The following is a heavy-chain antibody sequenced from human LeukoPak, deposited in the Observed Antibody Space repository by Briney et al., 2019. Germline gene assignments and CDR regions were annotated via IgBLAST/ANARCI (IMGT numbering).Heavy chain of an antibody. Sequence: GGSLRLSCAASGFSFRSYAMSWVRQAPGKGLEWVSTVSDSGGSTYYADSVKGRFTFSRDNSKNTLYVQMNSLRAEDTAVYYCARLNWNDAAVAFDTWGQGTMVTVSS. D-gene: IGHD1-20*01. CDR3: ARLNWNDAAVAFDT. CDR2: VSDSGGST. J-gene: IGHJ3*02. V-gene: IGHV3-23*01. CDR1: GFSFRSYA.